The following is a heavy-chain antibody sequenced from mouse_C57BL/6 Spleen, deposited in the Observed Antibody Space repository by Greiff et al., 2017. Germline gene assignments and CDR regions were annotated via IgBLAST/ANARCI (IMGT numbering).Heavy chain of an antibody. D-gene: IGHD1-1*01. J-gene: IGHJ1*03. CDR1: GYTFTSYW. CDR2: IDPSDSYT. V-gene: IGHV1-69*01. CDR3: ARYPLYYGNWYFDV. Sequence: QVQLQQPGAELVMPGASVKLSCKASGYTFTSYWMHWVKQRPGQGLEWIGEIDPSDSYTNYNQKFKGKSTLTVDKSSSTAYMQLSSLTSEDSAVYYCARYPLYYGNWYFDVWGTGTTVTVSS.